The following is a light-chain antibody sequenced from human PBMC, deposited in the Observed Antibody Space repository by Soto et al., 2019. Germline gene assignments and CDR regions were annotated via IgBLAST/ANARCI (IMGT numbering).Light chain of an antibody. V-gene: IGKV1-39*01. CDR2: TTS. J-gene: IGKJ1*01. CDR3: QQSYTSPWT. Sequence: DIQMTQSPSSLSASVGDRFTITCRASQSISYYLNWYQQKPGRAPRLLIYTTSSLQSGVPSKFSGSASGTDFTLTISSLQPEDFATYYCQQSYTSPWTFGQGTKVEIK. CDR1: QSISYY.